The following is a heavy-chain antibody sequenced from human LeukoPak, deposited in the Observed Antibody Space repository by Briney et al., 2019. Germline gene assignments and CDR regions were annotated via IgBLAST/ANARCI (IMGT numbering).Heavy chain of an antibody. CDR2: ISKFGSI. V-gene: IGHV3-48*02. J-gene: IGHJ6*02. Sequence: GGSLRLSCEASGFAFSSYSMNWVRQAPGKGLEWVSYISKFGSIYYADSVRGRFTISRDNAKDSLYLQMNNPRDEDTAVYYCVRDPDALDFWGQGTTVTVSS. CDR3: VRDPDALDF. CDR1: GFAFSSYS.